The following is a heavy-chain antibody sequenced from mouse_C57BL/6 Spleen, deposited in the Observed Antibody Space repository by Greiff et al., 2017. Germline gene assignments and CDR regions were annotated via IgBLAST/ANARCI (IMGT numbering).Heavy chain of an antibody. D-gene: IGHD1-1*01. CDR3: TSEPNYYGSSYWYFDV. V-gene: IGHV5-9-1*02. CDR1: GSTFSSYA. Sequence: EVKLVESGEGLVRPGGSLKLSCAASGSTFSSYAMSWVRQTPEKRLEWVAYISSGGDYIYYAATVKGRFTISRDNVRNALYLQMSSLKSEDTAMYYCTSEPNYYGSSYWYFDVWGTGTTVTVSS. CDR2: ISSGGDYI. J-gene: IGHJ1*03.